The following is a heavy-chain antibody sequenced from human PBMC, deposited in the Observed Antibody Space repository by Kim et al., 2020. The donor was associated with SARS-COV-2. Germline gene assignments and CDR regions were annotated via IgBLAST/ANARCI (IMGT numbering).Heavy chain of an antibody. CDR1: GGSISSSNW. CDR3: ARAESQRTYSGSYYMFSAAVDI. Sequence: SETLSLTCAVSGGSISSSNWWSWVRQPPGKGLEWIWEIYHSGSTNYNPSLKSRVTISVDKSKNQFSLKLSSVTAADTAVDYCARAESQRTYSGSYYMFSAAVDIWGQGTMVTVSS. D-gene: IGHD1-26*01. J-gene: IGHJ3*02. V-gene: IGHV4-4*02. CDR2: IYHSGST.